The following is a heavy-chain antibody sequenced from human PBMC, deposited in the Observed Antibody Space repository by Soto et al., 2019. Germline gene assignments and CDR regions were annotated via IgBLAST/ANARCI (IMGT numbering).Heavy chain of an antibody. Sequence: EVQLLESGGGLVQPGGSLRLFCAASGFTFSNYDMSWVRQAPGKGLEWVSVISHSGSVTYYADSVKGRFTISRDNFKTTLFLEMNEMRAEDTALYYCVRHAKLTSVTANVGYYYGLDVWGQGPTVTVSS. J-gene: IGHJ6*02. CDR3: VRHAKLTSVTANVGYYYGLDV. CDR1: GFTFSNYD. CDR2: ISHSGSVT. V-gene: IGHV3-23*01. D-gene: IGHD4-4*01.